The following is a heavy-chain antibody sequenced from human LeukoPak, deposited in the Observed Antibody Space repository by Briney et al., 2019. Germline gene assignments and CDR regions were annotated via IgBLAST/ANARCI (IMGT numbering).Heavy chain of an antibody. CDR1: GGSIISSNSY. J-gene: IGHJ4*02. V-gene: IGHV4-39*01. Sequence: SETLSLTCTVSGGSIISSNSYWGWIRQPPGKGLELIGRIYYSGTTYYNPSLKSRVTISVDTSRKQFSLKLTSVTAADTAVYYCAKYQDGTMFDYWGQGTLVTVSS. D-gene: IGHD1-7*01. CDR2: IYYSGTT. CDR3: AKYQDGTMFDY.